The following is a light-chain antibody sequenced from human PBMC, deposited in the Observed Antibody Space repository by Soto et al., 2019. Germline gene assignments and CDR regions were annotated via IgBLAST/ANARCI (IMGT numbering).Light chain of an antibody. CDR2: AAS. CDR3: QQSYSGFT. CDR1: QSISSY. Sequence: DVQMTQSPSSLSASVGDRVTITCRASQSISSYLNWYQQKPGKAPKLLIYAASSLQSGVPSRFSGSGSGTDFTLTISRLQPEDFATYYCQQSYSGFTFGPGTKVDIK. V-gene: IGKV1-39*01. J-gene: IGKJ3*01.